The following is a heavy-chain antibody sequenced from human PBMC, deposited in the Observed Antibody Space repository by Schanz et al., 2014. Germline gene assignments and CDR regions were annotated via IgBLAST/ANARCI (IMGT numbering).Heavy chain of an antibody. CDR2: IFHSGTT. Sequence: QLQLRESGPGLVKPSGTLSLTCVVSGGSISSGVWWTWARQSPGKGLEWIGEIFHSGTTNYNPSLESRVTISVDKSKNHFSLILSSMTAADTAVYYCTRSTLWSYDVWGRGTMVIVSS. D-gene: IGHD2-21*01. CDR1: GGSISSGVW. J-gene: IGHJ3*01. CDR3: TRSTLWSYDV. V-gene: IGHV4-4*02.